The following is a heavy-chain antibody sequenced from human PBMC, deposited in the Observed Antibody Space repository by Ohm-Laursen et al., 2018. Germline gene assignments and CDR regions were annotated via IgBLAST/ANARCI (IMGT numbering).Heavy chain of an antibody. Sequence: RSLRLSCAASGFTFSSYGMHWVRQAPGKGLEWAAVIWSNGIQKKYADSAKGRFTISRDNLKNTVYLEINGLRAEDTAVYFCARDESTSAWFFADYWGQGTLVTVSS. CDR2: IWSNGIQK. V-gene: IGHV3-33*08. J-gene: IGHJ4*02. D-gene: IGHD6-19*01. CDR3: ARDESTSAWFFADY. CDR1: GFTFSSYG.